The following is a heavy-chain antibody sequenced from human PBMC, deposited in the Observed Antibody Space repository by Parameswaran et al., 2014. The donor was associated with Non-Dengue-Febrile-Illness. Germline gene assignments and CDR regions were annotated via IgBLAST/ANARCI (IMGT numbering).Heavy chain of an antibody. Sequence: ESLKISCAASGFTFSSYWMSWVRQAPGKGLEWVANIKQDGSEKYYVDSVKGRFTISRDNAKNSLYLQMNSLRAEDTAVYYCARDTAMVHNPPIAVGIKFDYWGQGTLVTVSS. V-gene: IGHV3-7*05. CDR2: IKQDGSEK. CDR1: GFTFSSYW. J-gene: IGHJ4*02. D-gene: IGHD6-19*01. CDR3: ARDTAMVHNPPIAVGIKFDY.